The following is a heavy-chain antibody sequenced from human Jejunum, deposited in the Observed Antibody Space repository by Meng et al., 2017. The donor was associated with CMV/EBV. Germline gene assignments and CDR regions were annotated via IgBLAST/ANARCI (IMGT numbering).Heavy chain of an antibody. CDR2: INTDGRNT. V-gene: IGHV3-74*01. CDR3: ARDYYSSGTH. CDR1: GFTFSSDW. D-gene: IGHD6-19*01. Sequence: EGRRGESGGGLVQPGGSLRLACAASGFTFSSDWMHWVRQAPGKGLEWVSRINTDGRNTNYADSVKGRFTISRDNAKNTLYLQMNSLRVEDTAVYYCARDYYSSGTHWGQGTLVTVSS. J-gene: IGHJ4*02.